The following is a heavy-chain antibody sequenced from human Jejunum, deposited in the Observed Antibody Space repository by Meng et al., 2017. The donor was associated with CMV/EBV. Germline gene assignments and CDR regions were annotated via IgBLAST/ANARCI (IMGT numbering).Heavy chain of an antibody. J-gene: IGHJ4*02. V-gene: IGHV4-39*01. CDR3: AKSPVRLADFDF. Sequence: VSSGPITNTRSYWGWIRQSPGKGLEWIGSIYYSGNTYYNPSLRSRVAMSVDSSGNQLSLRLTSVTAADTAVYYCAKSPVRLADFDFWGRGTLVTVSS. CDR1: SGPITNTRSY. CDR2: IYYSGNT. D-gene: IGHD6-6*01.